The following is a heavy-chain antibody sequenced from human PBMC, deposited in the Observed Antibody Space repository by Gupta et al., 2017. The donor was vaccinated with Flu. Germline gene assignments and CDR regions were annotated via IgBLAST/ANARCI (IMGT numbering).Heavy chain of an antibody. CDR2: ISGGGGRT. CDR1: GLLFSGYA. D-gene: IGHD3-22*01. CDR3: AKNYDGVEYWYLDL. Sequence: EVQLLESGGGLVQPGGSLRLSCAASGLLFSGYAISWVRQAPGKGLEWISVISGGGGRTYYADSVKGRFTTLRENSKNTVYLQMNSLRAEDTALYYCAKNYDGVEYWYLDLWGRGILVTVSS. V-gene: IGHV3-23*01. J-gene: IGHJ2*01.